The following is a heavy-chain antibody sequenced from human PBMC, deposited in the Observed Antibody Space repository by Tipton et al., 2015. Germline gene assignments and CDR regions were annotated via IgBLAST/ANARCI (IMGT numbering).Heavy chain of an antibody. CDR1: GGSISSHY. Sequence: LRLSCTVSGGSISSHYWSWIRQPPGKGLEWIGDIYYSGRTNYNSSLKSRVTISIDTSKNQFSLNLSSVTAADTAVYYCARWEQQLVRFDYWGQGTLVTVSS. V-gene: IGHV4-59*11. D-gene: IGHD6-13*01. CDR2: IYYSGRT. J-gene: IGHJ4*02. CDR3: ARWEQQLVRFDY.